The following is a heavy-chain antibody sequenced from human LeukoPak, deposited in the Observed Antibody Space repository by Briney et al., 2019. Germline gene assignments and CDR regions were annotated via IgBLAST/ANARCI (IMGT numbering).Heavy chain of an antibody. V-gene: IGHV1-2*06. Sequence: ASVKVSCKASGYTFTGYYMHWVRQAPGQGLEWMGRINPNSGGTNYAQKFQGRVTMTRDTSIRTAYMELSRLRSDDTAVYYCARVDFWSGLFDYWGQGTLVTVSS. D-gene: IGHD3-3*01. CDR2: INPNSGGT. CDR3: ARVDFWSGLFDY. J-gene: IGHJ4*02. CDR1: GYTFTGYY.